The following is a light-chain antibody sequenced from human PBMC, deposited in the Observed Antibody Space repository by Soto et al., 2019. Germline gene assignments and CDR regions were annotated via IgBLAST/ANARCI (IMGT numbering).Light chain of an antibody. CDR3: QQYNNWPPPIT. J-gene: IGKJ5*01. V-gene: IGKV3-15*01. CDR2: GAS. CDR1: RSVSSN. Sequence: EIVMTQSPATLSVSPGERATLSCRASRSVSSNLAWYQQKPGQAPRLLIYGASTRATGIPASFSGSGSGTEFTLTISSLQSEDFAVYYCQQYNNWPPPITFGQGTRLEIK.